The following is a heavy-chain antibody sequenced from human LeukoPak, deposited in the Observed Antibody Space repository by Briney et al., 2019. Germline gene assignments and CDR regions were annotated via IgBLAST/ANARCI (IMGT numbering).Heavy chain of an antibody. J-gene: IGHJ4*02. D-gene: IGHD2-15*01. CDR1: GFTLSEHA. CDR2: IIDVGDT. Sequence: PGGSLRLSCAVSGFTLSEHAMSWVRQAPGEGLEWVSGIIDVGDTYYADSVKGRFTISRDSSKNTLYLQMNSLGAEDTATYYCAKDYCRGGNCPLPFFDSWGQGTLVTVSS. V-gene: IGHV3-23*01. CDR3: AKDYCRGGNCPLPFFDS.